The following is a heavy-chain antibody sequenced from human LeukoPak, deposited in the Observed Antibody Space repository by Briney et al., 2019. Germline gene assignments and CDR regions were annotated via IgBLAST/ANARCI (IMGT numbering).Heavy chain of an antibody. CDR1: GFTFSNNW. D-gene: IGHD3-10*01. CDR2: IKQDGSEK. V-gene: IGHV3-7*01. CDR3: ARGHEAGKWLYYYYMDV. J-gene: IGHJ6*03. Sequence: GGSLRLSCAASGFTFSNNWMSWVRQAPGKGLEWVANIKQDGSEKYYVDSVKGRFTISRDNAKNSLYLQMNSLRAEDTAVYYCARGHEAGKWLYYYYMDVWGKGTTVTVSS.